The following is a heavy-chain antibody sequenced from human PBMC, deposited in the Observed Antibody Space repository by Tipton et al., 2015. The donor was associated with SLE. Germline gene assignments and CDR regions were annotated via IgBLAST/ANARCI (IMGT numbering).Heavy chain of an antibody. CDR2: IYSGGSA. CDR1: GFTVSDNY. CDR3: ARVSIVVDYYYYYYMDV. D-gene: IGHD2-15*01. J-gene: IGHJ6*03. Sequence: SLRLSCAASGFTVSDNYMTWVRQAPGKGLEWVSIIYSGGSAYYADSVKGRFTISRDNSKNTLYLQMNSLRTDDTAVYYCARVSIVVDYYYYYYMDVWGKGTTVTVSS. V-gene: IGHV3-66*02.